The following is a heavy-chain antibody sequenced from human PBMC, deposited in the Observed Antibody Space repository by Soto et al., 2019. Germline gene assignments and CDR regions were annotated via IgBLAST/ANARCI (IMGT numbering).Heavy chain of an antibody. D-gene: IGHD6-13*01. CDR3: ARDPAVGSSWFEHNWFDP. CDR2: ISYDGSNK. Sequence: PGGSLRLSCAASGFTFSSYAMHWVRQAPGKGLEWVAVISYDGSNKYYADSVKGRFTISRDNSKNTLYLQMNSLRAEDTAVYYCARDPAVGSSWFEHNWFDPWGQGTLVTVSS. CDR1: GFTFSSYA. V-gene: IGHV3-30-3*01. J-gene: IGHJ5*02.